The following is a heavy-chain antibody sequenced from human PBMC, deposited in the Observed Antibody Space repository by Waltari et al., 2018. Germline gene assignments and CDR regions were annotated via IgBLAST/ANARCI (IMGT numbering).Heavy chain of an antibody. D-gene: IGHD3-16*01. CDR3: ARGGGTTAWPNWFDP. J-gene: IGHJ5*02. CDR2: IYYSGST. CDR1: GGSISSYS. Sequence: QVQLQESGPGLVKPSETLSLTCTVSGGSISSYSWSWIRQPPGKGLEWIGYIYYSGSTNYNPSLKSRVTISVDTSKNQFSLKLSSVTAADTAVYYCARGGGTTAWPNWFDPWGQGTLVTVSS. V-gene: IGHV4-59*01.